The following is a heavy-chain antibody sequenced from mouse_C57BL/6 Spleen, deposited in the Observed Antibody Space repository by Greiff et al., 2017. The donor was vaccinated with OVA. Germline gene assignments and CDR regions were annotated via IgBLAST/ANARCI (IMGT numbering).Heavy chain of an antibody. CDR3: AREDYGSKKDDY. J-gene: IGHJ2*01. Sequence: VQLQQPGAELVKPGASVKMSCKASGYTFTSYWITWVKQRPGQGLEWIGDIYPGSGSTNYNEKFKSKATLTVDTSSSTAYMQLSSLTSEDSAVYYCAREDYGSKKDDYWGQGTTLTVSS. CDR1: GYTFTSYW. D-gene: IGHD1-1*01. V-gene: IGHV1-55*01. CDR2: IYPGSGST.